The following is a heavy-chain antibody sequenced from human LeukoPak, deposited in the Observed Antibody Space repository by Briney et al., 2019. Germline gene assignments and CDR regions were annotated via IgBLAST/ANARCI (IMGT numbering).Heavy chain of an antibody. CDR2: IFYSGST. D-gene: IGHD3-22*01. J-gene: IGHJ4*02. V-gene: IGHV4-39*01. CDR1: GGSISTSNYY. Sequence: PSETLSLTCTVSGGSISTSNYYWGWIRQPPGKGLEWIGNIFYSGSTYYSPSLRSRVTISLDTSRNQFSLKLSSVTAADTAVYYCARLVEIVVVIVSQSYYFDYWGQGTLVTVSS. CDR3: ARLVEIVVVIVSQSYYFDY.